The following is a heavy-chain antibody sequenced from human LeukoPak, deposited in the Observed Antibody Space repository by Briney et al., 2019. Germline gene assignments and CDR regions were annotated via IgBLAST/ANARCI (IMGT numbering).Heavy chain of an antibody. D-gene: IGHD3-22*01. J-gene: IGHJ4*02. V-gene: IGHV1-18*01. Sequence: ASVKVSCKASGYTFTSYGLAWVRQAPGQGLEWMGWISAYNGHTKYPQKLQGRVTMTTDTSTSTAYMELRSLRSDDTAVYYCARGFPPRRNYDSSGYYSYYFDYWGQGTLVTVSS. CDR2: ISAYNGHT. CDR3: ARGFPPRRNYDSSGYYSYYFDY. CDR1: GYTFTSYG.